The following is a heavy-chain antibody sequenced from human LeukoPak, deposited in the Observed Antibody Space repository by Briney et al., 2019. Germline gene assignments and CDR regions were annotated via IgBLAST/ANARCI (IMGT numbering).Heavy chain of an antibody. V-gene: IGHV4-59*08. CDR3: AGSPEYCSGGNCYRFDQ. CDR2: IYYTGIT. CDR1: GGSMNSYY. Sequence: SETLSLTCTVSGGSMNSYYWTWIRQPPGKGLEWIGSIYYTGITTYNLSLQSRVTLSVDTSKNQFSLRLPSVTAADTAVYYCAGSPEYCSGGNCYRFDQWGQGTLVTVSS. D-gene: IGHD2-15*01. J-gene: IGHJ4*02.